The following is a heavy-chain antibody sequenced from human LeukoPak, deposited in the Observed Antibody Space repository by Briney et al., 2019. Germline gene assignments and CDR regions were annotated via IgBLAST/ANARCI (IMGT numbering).Heavy chain of an antibody. J-gene: IGHJ4*02. V-gene: IGHV3-23*01. CDR3: ARGSYPGWYNGEFDY. CDR2: ISGSGGST. Sequence: GGSLRLSCAASGFTFSSYAMSWVRQAPGKGLEWVSAISGSGGSTYYADSVKGRFTISRDNSKNTLYLQMNSLRAEDTAVYYCARGSYPGWYNGEFDYWGQGALVIVSS. D-gene: IGHD6-19*01. CDR1: GFTFSSYA.